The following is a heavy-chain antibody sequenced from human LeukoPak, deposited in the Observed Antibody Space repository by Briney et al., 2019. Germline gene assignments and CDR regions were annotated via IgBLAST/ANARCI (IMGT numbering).Heavy chain of an antibody. Sequence: GGSLRLSCAASGFTFSSYWMHWVRQAPGKGLVWVSRINRDGSSTSYADSVERRFTIPRDHAHNTRHLQMNSLRTEDTAVYYCARSYDILSAGNWFDPWGQGTLVTVSS. V-gene: IGHV3-74*01. CDR3: ARSYDILSAGNWFDP. CDR2: INRDGSST. J-gene: IGHJ5*02. D-gene: IGHD3-9*01. CDR1: GFTFSSYW.